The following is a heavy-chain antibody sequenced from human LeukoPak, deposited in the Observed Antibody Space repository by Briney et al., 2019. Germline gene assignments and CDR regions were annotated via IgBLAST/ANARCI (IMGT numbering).Heavy chain of an antibody. Sequence: GGSLRLSCSASGFTFSSYAMHWVRQAPGKGLEYVSAISSNGGSTYYADSVKGRFTISRDNSKNTLYLQMNSLRAEDTAVYYCAKDSDDIAFDYWGQGTLVTVSS. V-gene: IGHV3-64*04. CDR3: AKDSDDIAFDY. D-gene: IGHD1-1*01. CDR1: GFTFSSYA. CDR2: ISSNGGST. J-gene: IGHJ4*02.